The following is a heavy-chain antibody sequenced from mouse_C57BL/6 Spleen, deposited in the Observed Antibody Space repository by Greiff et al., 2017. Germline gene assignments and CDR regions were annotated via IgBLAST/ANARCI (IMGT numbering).Heavy chain of an antibody. D-gene: IGHD1-1*01. CDR2: IDPSDSYT. CDR3: ARGAYYYGGEGY. Sequence: QVQLQQPGAELVKPGASVKLSCKASGYTFTSYWMQWVKQRPGQGLEWIGEIDPSDSYTNYNQKFKGKATLTVDTSSSTAYMQLSSLTSEDSAVYYCARGAYYYGGEGYWGQGTTRTVSS. J-gene: IGHJ2*01. V-gene: IGHV1-50*01. CDR1: GYTFTSYW.